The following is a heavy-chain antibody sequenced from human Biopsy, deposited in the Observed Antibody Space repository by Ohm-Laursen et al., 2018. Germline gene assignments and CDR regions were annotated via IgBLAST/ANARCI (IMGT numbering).Heavy chain of an antibody. CDR1: GYSFTSYY. Sequence: ASVKVSCKASGYSFTSYYMHWVRQAPGQGLEWMGMINPSGSTTSYPQIFQGRATMTRDTSKSTVYMELSSLRSADTAVYFCARNTGWYGDLYYFDYWGQGTLVTVSS. V-gene: IGHV1-46*01. CDR3: ARNTGWYGDLYYFDY. D-gene: IGHD6-19*01. CDR2: INPSGSTT. J-gene: IGHJ4*02.